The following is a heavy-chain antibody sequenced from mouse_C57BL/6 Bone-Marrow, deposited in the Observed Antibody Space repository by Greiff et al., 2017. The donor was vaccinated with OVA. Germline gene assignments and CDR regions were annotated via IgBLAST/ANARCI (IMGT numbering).Heavy chain of an antibody. CDR2: YPGSGNTY. J-gene: IGHJ1*03. D-gene: IGHD1-1*01. CDR1: YTFTDYYM. Sequence: VQLQQSGPELVKPGASVKMSCKASGYTFTDYYMHWVKQKPGKGLEWIGEIYPGSGNTYYNEKFKGKATLTADTSSSTAYMQLSSLTSEDSAVYFCARRDYYGSRRGYWYCDVWGTGTTVTVSS. CDR3: RRDYYGSRRGYWYCDV. V-gene: IGHV1-83*01.